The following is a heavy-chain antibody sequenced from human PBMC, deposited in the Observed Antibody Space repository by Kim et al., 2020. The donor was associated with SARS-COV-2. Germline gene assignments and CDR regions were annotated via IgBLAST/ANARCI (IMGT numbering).Heavy chain of an antibody. J-gene: IGHJ4*02. CDR3: ATITSGSGSHFES. Sequence: YYAASVKGRFSISRDGSKNTLYLQMSSLTSEDTAVYYCATITSGSGSHFESWGQGTLVTVSS. D-gene: IGHD3-10*01. V-gene: IGHV3-53*01.